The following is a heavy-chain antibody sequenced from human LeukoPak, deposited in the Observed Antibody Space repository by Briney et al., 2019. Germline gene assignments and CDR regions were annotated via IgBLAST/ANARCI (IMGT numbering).Heavy chain of an antibody. V-gene: IGHV3-7*03. J-gene: IGHJ6*02. CDR3: ARNNGMDV. CDR1: GFALSSHW. CDR2: VNRDGSET. Sequence: GGSLPLSCAASGFALSSHWMTWVRQVPGRGPEWVANVNRDGSETYYLDSVKGRFTISKDNAKNSLYLQMNSLRAEDTALYHCARNNGMDVWGQGTTVIVSS.